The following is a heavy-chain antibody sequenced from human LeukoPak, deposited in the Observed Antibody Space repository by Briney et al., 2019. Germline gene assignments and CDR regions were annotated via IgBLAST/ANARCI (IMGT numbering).Heavy chain of an antibody. CDR3: ARLRPNTVPAASPSVVEDGPYFDL. CDR1: GFTFSSYS. Sequence: PGGSLRLSCAASGFTFSSYSMNWVRQAPGKGLEWVSSISSSSSYIYYADSVKGRFTISRDNAKNSLYLQMNSLRSEDTAVYYCARLRPNTVPAASPSVVEDGPYFDLWGRGTLVTVSS. J-gene: IGHJ2*01. CDR2: ISSSSSYI. D-gene: IGHD2-2*01. V-gene: IGHV3-21*01.